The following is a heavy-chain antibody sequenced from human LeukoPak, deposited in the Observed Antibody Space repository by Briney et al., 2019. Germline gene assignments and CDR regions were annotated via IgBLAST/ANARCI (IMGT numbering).Heavy chain of an antibody. J-gene: IGHJ3*02. CDR2: IYYSGST. V-gene: IGHV4-59*01. Sequence: SETLSLTCTVSGDSISSYYWSWIRQPPGKGLEWIGYIYYSGSTNYNPSLKSRVTISVDTSKNQFSLKLSSVTAADTAVYYCARDRSSGWQGVFDIWGQGTMVTVFS. CDR3: ARDRSSGWQGVFDI. D-gene: IGHD6-19*01. CDR1: GDSISSYY.